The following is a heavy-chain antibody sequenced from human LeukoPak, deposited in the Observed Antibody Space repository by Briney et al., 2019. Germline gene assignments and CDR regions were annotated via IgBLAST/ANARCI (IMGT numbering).Heavy chain of an antibody. CDR3: ASDST. CDR1: GGSISSYY. D-gene: IGHD6-13*01. V-gene: IGHV4-59*01. J-gene: IGHJ5*02. CDR2: IYYSGST. Sequence: SETLSLTCTVSGGSISSYYWSWIRQPPGKGLEWIGYIYYSGSTNYNPSLKSRVTISVDTSKNQFSLKLSSVTAADTAVYYCASDSTWGQGTLVTVSS.